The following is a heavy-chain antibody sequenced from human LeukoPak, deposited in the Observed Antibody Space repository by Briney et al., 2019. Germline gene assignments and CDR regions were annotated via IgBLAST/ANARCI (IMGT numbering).Heavy chain of an antibody. CDR1: GGSISSSSYY. J-gene: IGHJ3*02. CDR3: ARGSGYYQAFDI. D-gene: IGHD3-10*01. V-gene: IGHV4-61*01. Sequence: SETLSLTCTVSGGSISSSSYYWSWIRQPPGKGLEWIGYIYYSGSTNYNPSLKSRVTISVDTSKNQFSLKLSSVTAADTAVYYCARGSGYYQAFDIWGQGTMVTVSS. CDR2: IYYSGST.